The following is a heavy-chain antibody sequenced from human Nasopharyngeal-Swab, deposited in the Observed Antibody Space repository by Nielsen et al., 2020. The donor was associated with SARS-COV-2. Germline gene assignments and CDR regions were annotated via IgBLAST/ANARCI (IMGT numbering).Heavy chain of an antibody. J-gene: IGHJ4*02. D-gene: IGHD6-19*01. CDR1: GFTFSSYG. CDR2: ISYDGSNK. V-gene: IGHV3-30*03. CDR3: VLDEKLGVAVARDY. Sequence: GGSLRLSCAASGFTFSSYGMHWVRQAPGKGLEWVAVISYDGSNKYYADSVKGRFTISRDNSKNTLYLQMNSLRAEDTAVYYCVLDEKLGVAVARDYWGQGTLVTVSS.